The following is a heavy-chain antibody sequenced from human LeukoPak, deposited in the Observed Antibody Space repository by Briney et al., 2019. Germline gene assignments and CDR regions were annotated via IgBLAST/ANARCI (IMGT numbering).Heavy chain of an antibody. D-gene: IGHD5-24*01. CDR1: GGSISSGDYY. V-gene: IGHV4-61*08. J-gene: IGHJ4*02. CDR3: ARGGDGDYFDY. CDR2: IYYSGST. Sequence: SQTLSLTXTVSGGSISSGDYYRSWISQPPGKGLEWIGYIYYSGSTNYNPSLKSRVTISVDTSRNQFSLKLSSVTAVDTAVYYCARGGDGDYFDYWGQGTLVTVSS.